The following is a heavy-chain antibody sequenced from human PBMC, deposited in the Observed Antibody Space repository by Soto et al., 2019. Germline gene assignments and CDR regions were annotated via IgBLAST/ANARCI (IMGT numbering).Heavy chain of an antibody. Sequence: SETLSLTCTVSGGSISSYYWSWIRQPPGKGLEWIGYIYYSGSTNYNPSLKSRVTISVDTSKNQFSLKLSSVTAADTAVYYCARLGYSSGWYNDAFDIWGQGTMVTVSS. D-gene: IGHD6-19*01. J-gene: IGHJ3*02. CDR2: IYYSGST. CDR3: ARLGYSSGWYNDAFDI. V-gene: IGHV4-59*08. CDR1: GGSISSYY.